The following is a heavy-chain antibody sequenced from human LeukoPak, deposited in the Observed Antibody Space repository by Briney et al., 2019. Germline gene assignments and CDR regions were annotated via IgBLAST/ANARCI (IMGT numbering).Heavy chain of an antibody. J-gene: IGHJ3*02. CDR2: IKQDGSEK. Sequence: GGSLRLSCAASGFTFSSYWMSWVRQAPGKGLEWVANIKQDGSEKYYVDSVKGRFTISRDNAKNSLYLQMNSLRAEDTAVYYCARPPYYDFWSGYYQGAFDTWGQGTMVTVSS. CDR3: ARPPYYDFWSGYYQGAFDT. D-gene: IGHD3-3*01. V-gene: IGHV3-7*01. CDR1: GFTFSSYW.